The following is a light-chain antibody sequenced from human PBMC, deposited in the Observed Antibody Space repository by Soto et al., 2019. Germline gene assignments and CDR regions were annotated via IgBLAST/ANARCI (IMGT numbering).Light chain of an antibody. CDR1: SNDVGGYNY. CDR3: SSYAGSKNV. V-gene: IGLV2-8*01. CDR2: EVS. Sequence: QSVLTQPPSASGSPGQSVPISCTGTSNDVGGYNYVSWYQQHPGKAPKLMIYEVSKRPSGVPDRFSGSKSGNTASLTVSGLQAEDEADYYCSSYAGSKNVFGTGTKVTVL. J-gene: IGLJ1*01.